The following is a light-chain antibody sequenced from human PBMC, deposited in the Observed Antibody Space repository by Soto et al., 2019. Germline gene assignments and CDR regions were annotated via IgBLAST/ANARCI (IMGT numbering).Light chain of an antibody. V-gene: IGKV3-20*01. Sequence: ENVLTPSPGTLSLSPGEGATLSCRASQSLGSTYLAWYQQKPGQAPRLLIYATSSRAPDIPDRFSGSGSGTDFTLTISRLEPEDFAVYYCQQYGRSPTTFGQGTKVDI. CDR3: QQYGRSPTT. CDR1: QSLGSTY. J-gene: IGKJ1*01. CDR2: ATS.